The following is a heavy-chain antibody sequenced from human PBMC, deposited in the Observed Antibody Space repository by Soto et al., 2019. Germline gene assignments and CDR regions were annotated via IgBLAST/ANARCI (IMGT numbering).Heavy chain of an antibody. CDR1: GGNISNYY. CDR2: IYYSGST. J-gene: IGHJ6*03. CDR3: ARHGYSGYGYFFDMDV. V-gene: IGHV4-59*08. D-gene: IGHD5-12*01. Sequence: SQTHPLSYTVSGGNISNYYWSWIRQPPGKGLEWIGYIYYSGSTNYNPSLKSRVTISVDTSKNQFSLKLSSVTAADTAVYYCARHGYSGYGYFFDMDVWGKGTTVTVSS.